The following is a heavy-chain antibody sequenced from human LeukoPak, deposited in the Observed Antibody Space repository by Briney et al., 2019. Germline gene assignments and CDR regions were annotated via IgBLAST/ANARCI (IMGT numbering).Heavy chain of an antibody. Sequence: SETLSLTCPVYSGSISSYYWSWIRQPPGQGLEWIGYIYYSGSTNYNPSLKSRVTISVDTSKNQFSLKLSSVTAADTAVYYCARDTAIGAHGAFDIWGLGTMVTVSS. CDR3: ARDTAIGAHGAFDI. V-gene: IGHV4-59*01. J-gene: IGHJ3*02. CDR2: IYYSGST. D-gene: IGHD5-18*01. CDR1: SGSISSYY.